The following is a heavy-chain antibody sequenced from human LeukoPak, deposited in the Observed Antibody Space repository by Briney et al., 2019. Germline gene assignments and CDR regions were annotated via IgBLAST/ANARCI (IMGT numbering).Heavy chain of an antibody. CDR3: AKDGSRAWDIGFQH. D-gene: IGHD2-15*01. Sequence: GGSLRLSCAASAFTFSNYAMSWVRQAPGKGLEWVSSISASGDSTYYADSMKGRFTISRDNSKNTLYLQMNSLRAEDTAVYYCAKDGSRAWDIGFQHWGQGTLVTVSS. CDR2: ISASGDST. CDR1: AFTFSNYA. J-gene: IGHJ1*01. V-gene: IGHV3-23*01.